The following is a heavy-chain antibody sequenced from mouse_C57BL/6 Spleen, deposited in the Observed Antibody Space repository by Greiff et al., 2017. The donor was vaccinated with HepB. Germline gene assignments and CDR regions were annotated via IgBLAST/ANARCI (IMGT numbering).Heavy chain of an antibody. Sequence: QVQLQQPGTELVKPGASVKLSCKASGYTFTSYWMHWVKQRPGQGLEWIGNINPSNGGTNYNEKFKSKATLTVDKSSSTAYRQLSSLTSEDSAVYYCALGNYVYWYFDVWGTGTTVTVSS. D-gene: IGHD2-1*01. V-gene: IGHV1-53*01. CDR3: ALGNYVYWYFDV. J-gene: IGHJ1*03. CDR1: GYTFTSYW. CDR2: INPSNGGT.